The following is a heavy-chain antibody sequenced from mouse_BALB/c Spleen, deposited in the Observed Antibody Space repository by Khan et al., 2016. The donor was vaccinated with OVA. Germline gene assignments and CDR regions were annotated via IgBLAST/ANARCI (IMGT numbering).Heavy chain of an antibody. CDR3: ASGYDCVAS. CDR1: GYSFTNYY. Sequence: VQLKESGPDLVKPGESVKISCKASGYSFTNYYMSWVKQAHGKSLEWMGRVNTNTDNITYNPEFKGKVIFTVDTSSNTAYLELRSLTSEDSAVYYCASGYDCVASWGEGTLVTVSA. D-gene: IGHD2-14*01. CDR2: VNTNTDNI. V-gene: IGHV1-20*01. J-gene: IGHJ3*01.